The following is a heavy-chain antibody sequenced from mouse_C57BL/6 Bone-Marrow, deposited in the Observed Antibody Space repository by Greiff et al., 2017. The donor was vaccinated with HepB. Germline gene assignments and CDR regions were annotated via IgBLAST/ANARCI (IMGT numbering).Heavy chain of an antibody. V-gene: IGHV5-6*01. CDR2: ISSGGSYT. J-gene: IGHJ4*01. CDR3: ARQGLLPY. CDR1: GFTFSSYG. Sequence: EVQLQQSGGDLVKPGGSLKLSCAASGFTFSSYGMSWVRQTPDKRLEWVATISSGGSYTYYPDSVKGRFTISRDNAKNTLYLQMSSLKSEDTAMYYCARQGLLPYWGQGTSVTVSS. D-gene: IGHD2-3*01.